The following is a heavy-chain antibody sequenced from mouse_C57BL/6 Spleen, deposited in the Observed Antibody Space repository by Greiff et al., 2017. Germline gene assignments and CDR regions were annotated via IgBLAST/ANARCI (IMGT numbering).Heavy chain of an antibody. CDR3: ARLGYDYDWFAY. J-gene: IGHJ3*01. Sequence: VKLQESDAELVKPGASVKISCKVSGYTFTDHTIHWMKQRPEQGLEWIGYIYPRDGSTKYNEKFKGKATLTADKSSSTAYMQLNSLTSEDSAVYFCARLGYDYDWFAYWGQGTLVTVSA. V-gene: IGHV1-78*01. D-gene: IGHD2-4*01. CDR2: IYPRDGST. CDR1: GYTFTDHT.